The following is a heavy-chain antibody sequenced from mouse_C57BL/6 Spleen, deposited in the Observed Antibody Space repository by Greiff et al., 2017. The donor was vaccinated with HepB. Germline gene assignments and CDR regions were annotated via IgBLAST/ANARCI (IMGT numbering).Heavy chain of an antibody. CDR3: AREGTTVVADYYAMDY. J-gene: IGHJ4*01. CDR1: GYTFTSYG. CDR2: IYPRSGNT. V-gene: IGHV1-81*01. Sequence: QVQLQQSGAELARPGASVKLSCKASGYTFTSYGISWVKQRTGQGLEWIGEIYPRSGNTYYNEKFKGKATLTADKSSSTAYMELRSLTSEDSAVYFCAREGTTVVADYYAMDYWGQGTSVTVSS. D-gene: IGHD1-1*01.